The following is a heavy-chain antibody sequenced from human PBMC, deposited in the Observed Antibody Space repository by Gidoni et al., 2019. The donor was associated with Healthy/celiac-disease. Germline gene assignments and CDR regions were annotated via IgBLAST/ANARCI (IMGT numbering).Heavy chain of an antibody. Sequence: EVQLVESGGGFVQPGGSLRLSCAASGFTFSSYWRSWVRQAPGKGLEWVANIKQDGSEKYYVDSVKGRFTISRDNAKNSLYLQMNSLRAEDTAVYYCARLSRRYSSGWYDDAFDIWGQGTMVTVSS. CDR1: GFTFSSYW. V-gene: IGHV3-7*03. J-gene: IGHJ3*02. D-gene: IGHD6-19*01. CDR3: ARLSRRYSSGWYDDAFDI. CDR2: IKQDGSEK.